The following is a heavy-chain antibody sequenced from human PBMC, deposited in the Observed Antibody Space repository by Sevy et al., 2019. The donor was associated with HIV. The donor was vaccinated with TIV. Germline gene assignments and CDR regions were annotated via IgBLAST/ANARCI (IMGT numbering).Heavy chain of an antibody. CDR1: GGSISSSSYY. CDR2: IYYSGST. V-gene: IGHV4-39*02. CDR3: ARDISDSGSYYAYYYYYYMDV. J-gene: IGHJ6*03. D-gene: IGHD1-26*01. Sequence: SETLSLTCTVSGGSISSSSYYWGWIRQPPGKGLEWIGSIYYSGSTYYNPSLKSRVTISVDTSKKQFSLKLSSVTAADTAVYYCARDISDSGSYYAYYYYYYMDVWGKGTTVTVSS.